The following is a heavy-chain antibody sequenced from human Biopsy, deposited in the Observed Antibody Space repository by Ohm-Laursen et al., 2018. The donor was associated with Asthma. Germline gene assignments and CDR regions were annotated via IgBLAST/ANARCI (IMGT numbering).Heavy chain of an antibody. J-gene: IGHJ4*02. CDR2: ISWNSGSI. Sequence: SLRLSCAASGFTFSSYAMHWVRQAPGKGLEWVSGISWNSGSIGYADSVKGRFTISRDNAKNSLYLQMNSLRAEDTAVYYCARKAGSCISRTCYSLDFWGQGTLVTVSS. CDR3: ARKAGSCISRTCYSLDF. D-gene: IGHD2-2*01. V-gene: IGHV3-9*01. CDR1: GFTFSSYA.